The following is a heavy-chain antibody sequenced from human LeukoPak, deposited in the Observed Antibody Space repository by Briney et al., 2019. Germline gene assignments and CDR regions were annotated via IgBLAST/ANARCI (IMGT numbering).Heavy chain of an antibody. CDR2: MNPNSGNT. CDR3: ARSSVGARRRIDY. J-gene: IGHJ4*02. CDR1: GYTFTSYD. D-gene: IGHD1-26*01. Sequence: ASVKVSGKASGYTFTSYDINWVRQATGQGLEWMAWMNPNSGNTGYAQKFQGRVTMTRSTSINTAYMELNSLTSEDTAVYYCARSSVGARRRIDYWGQGTLVTVSS. V-gene: IGHV1-8*01.